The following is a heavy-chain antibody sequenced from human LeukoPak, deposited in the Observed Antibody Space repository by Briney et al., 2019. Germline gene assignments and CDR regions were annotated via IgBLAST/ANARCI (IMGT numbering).Heavy chain of an antibody. CDR2: ISYDGSNK. CDR1: GFTFSSYA. J-gene: IGHJ3*02. Sequence: PGGSLRLSCAASGFTFSSYAMHWVRQAPGKGLEWVAVISYDGSNKYYADSVKGRSTISRDNSKNTLYLQMNSLRAEDTAVYYCAREIRTTGRLGAFDIWGQGTMVTVSS. V-gene: IGHV3-30-3*01. D-gene: IGHD1-1*01. CDR3: AREIRTTGRLGAFDI.